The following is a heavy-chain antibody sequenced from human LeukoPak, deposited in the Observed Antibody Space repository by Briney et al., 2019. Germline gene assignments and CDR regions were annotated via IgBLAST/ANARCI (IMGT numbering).Heavy chain of an antibody. Sequence: PGGSLRLSCAASGFTFDDYAMHWVRQAPGKGLEWVSGISWNSGSIGYADSVKGRFTISRDNAKNSLYLQMNSLRAEDMALYYCAKDMSSSSWYYXYMDVWXXXTTVTVS. CDR1: GFTFDDYA. D-gene: IGHD6-13*01. CDR2: ISWNSGSI. CDR3: AKDMSSSSWYYXYMDV. J-gene: IGHJ6*03. V-gene: IGHV3-9*03.